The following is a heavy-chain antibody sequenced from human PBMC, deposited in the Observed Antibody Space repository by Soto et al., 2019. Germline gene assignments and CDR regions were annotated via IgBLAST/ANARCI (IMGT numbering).Heavy chain of an antibody. CDR1: IFTFSSFA. V-gene: IGHV3-30-3*01. CDR3: AREHTVRGSVFDY. J-gene: IGHJ4*02. Sequence: QVYLVESGGGVVQPGRSLRLSCAASIFTFSSFAMHWVRQAPGKGLEWVALISRDGSNTYYADSVKGRFTISRDNSKDTLYLQMNTLRAEDTAMYYCAREHTVRGSVFDYLGQGTLVTVSS. D-gene: IGHD4-17*01. CDR2: ISRDGSNT.